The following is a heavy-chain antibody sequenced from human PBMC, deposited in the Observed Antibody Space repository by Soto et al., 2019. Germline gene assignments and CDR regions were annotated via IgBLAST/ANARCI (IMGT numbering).Heavy chain of an antibody. CDR2: IFHTGGT. V-gene: IGHV4-4*02. CDR3: ARVFSSGSGWMYYFDF. Sequence: QVQLQESGPGLVKPSETLSLTCTVSSDSIAGENWWSWVRQPPGMGLEWIGEIFHTGGTNYNPSLKSRFTMEVDKSKNQFSLKLMSATAADTAVYYCARVFSSGSGWMYYFDFWGQGTLVSVSS. CDR1: SDSIAGENW. J-gene: IGHJ4*02. D-gene: IGHD6-25*01.